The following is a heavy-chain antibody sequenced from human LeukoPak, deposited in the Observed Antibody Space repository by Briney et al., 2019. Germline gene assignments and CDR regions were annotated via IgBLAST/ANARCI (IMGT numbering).Heavy chain of an antibody. CDR2: ISSSSSYI. J-gene: IGHJ4*02. CDR1: GFTFSSYS. CDR3: SKSESGSYYRPLDY. Sequence: PGGSLRLSCAASGFTFSSYSMNWVRRAPGKGLEGVSSISSSSSYIYYADSVKGRFTISRDNAKNSLYLQMNSLRAEDTAVYYCSKSESGSYYRPLDYWGQGTLVTVSS. D-gene: IGHD1-26*01. V-gene: IGHV3-21*01.